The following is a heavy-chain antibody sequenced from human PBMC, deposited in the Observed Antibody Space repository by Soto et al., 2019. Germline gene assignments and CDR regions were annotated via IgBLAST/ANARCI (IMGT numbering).Heavy chain of an antibody. V-gene: IGHV1-8*01. D-gene: IGHD3-3*01. Sequence: ASVKVSCKASGYTFTSYDINWVRQATGQGLEWMGWMNPNSGNTGYAQKFQGRVTMTRNTSISTAYMELSSLRSEDTAVYYCARSAYYDFWSGYEPTPNDYWGQGTLVTVSS. J-gene: IGHJ4*02. CDR3: ARSAYYDFWSGYEPTPNDY. CDR1: GYTFTSYD. CDR2: MNPNSGNT.